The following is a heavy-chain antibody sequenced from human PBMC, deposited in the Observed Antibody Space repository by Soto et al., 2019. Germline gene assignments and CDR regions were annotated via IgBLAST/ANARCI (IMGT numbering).Heavy chain of an antibody. CDR1: GGSISVYY. CDR2: IYSSGST. V-gene: IGHV4-59*08. J-gene: IGHJ4*02. Sequence: PSGTLSLTCTVCGGSISVYYWSWIRQPPGKGLEWIGYIYSSGSTNYNPSLQSRVTIAVDTSKNQFSLKLSSVTAADTAVYYCARLACSTTRCFTYLDFWGQGALVTVSS. CDR3: ARLACSTTRCFTYLDF. D-gene: IGHD2-2*01.